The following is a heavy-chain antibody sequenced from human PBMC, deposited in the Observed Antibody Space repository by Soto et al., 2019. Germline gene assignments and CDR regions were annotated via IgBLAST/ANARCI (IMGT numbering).Heavy chain of an antibody. J-gene: IGHJ4*02. CDR2: ISSSGYT. Sequence: QVRLEESGGGLVKPGGSLRLSCAASGFTFSDYYMSWIRQAPGKGLVWVSYISSSGYTKYADSVKGRFTISRDNAKDSLSLQMNSLRADDTAVYYCARREYGGLDYWGQGTLVTVSS. D-gene: IGHD5-12*01. CDR3: ARREYGGLDY. CDR1: GFTFSDYY. V-gene: IGHV3-11*05.